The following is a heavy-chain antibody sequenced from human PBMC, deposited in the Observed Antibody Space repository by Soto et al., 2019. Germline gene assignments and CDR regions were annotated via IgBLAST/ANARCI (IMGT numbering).Heavy chain of an antibody. CDR1: GGSFSGYY. J-gene: IGHJ5*02. Sequence: SETLSLTCAVYGGSFSGYYWSWIRQPPGKGLEWIGEINHSGSTNYNPSLKSRVTISVDTSKNQFSLKLSSVTAADTAVYYCARTTPYYYGSGSSGPWGQGTLVTVSS. D-gene: IGHD3-10*01. CDR3: ARTTPYYYGSGSSGP. CDR2: INHSGST. V-gene: IGHV4-34*01.